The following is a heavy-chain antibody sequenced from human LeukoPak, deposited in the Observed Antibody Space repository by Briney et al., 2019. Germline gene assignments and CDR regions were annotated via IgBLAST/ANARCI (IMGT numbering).Heavy chain of an antibody. CDR3: GRHRSGSGTYFIDH. CDR1: GFTFSSYS. Sequence: GGSLRLSCVVSGFTFSSYSMIRVRQAPGKGLQWVANMKKDGSETNYGDSAKGRFTISRDNAKNSLYLQMNSLRAEDTAVYYCGRHRSGSGTYFIDHWGQGTLVSVSS. J-gene: IGHJ4*02. CDR2: MKKDGSET. D-gene: IGHD3-10*01. V-gene: IGHV3-7*01.